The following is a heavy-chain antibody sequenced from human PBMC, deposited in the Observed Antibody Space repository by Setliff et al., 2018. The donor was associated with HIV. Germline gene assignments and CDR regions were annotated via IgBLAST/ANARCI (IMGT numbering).Heavy chain of an antibody. CDR2: IYHSGST. CDR1: GYSLSSGYY. V-gene: IGHV4-38-2*02. Sequence: SETLSLTCTVSGYSLSSGYYWGWIRQPPGKGLEWIGSIYHSGSTYYNPSLKSRVTISVDTSKNQFSLKLSSVTAADTAVYYCARADDYYYSGLDVWGQGTTVTVSS. CDR3: ARADDYYYSGLDV. J-gene: IGHJ6*02. D-gene: IGHD3-16*01.